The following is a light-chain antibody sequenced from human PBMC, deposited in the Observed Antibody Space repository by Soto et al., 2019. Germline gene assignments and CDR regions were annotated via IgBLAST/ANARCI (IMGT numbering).Light chain of an antibody. J-gene: IGLJ2*01. CDR3: QSYDSSLSGVI. CDR1: SSNIGAGSD. CDR2: GNN. V-gene: IGLV1-40*01. Sequence: QSVLTQSPSVSGAPGQGVTISCTGSSSNIGAGSDVHWYQQLPGTAPKLLIFGNNNRPPGVPDRFSGSKSGTSASLAITGLQAEDEADYYCQSYDSSLSGVIFGGVTKLTVL.